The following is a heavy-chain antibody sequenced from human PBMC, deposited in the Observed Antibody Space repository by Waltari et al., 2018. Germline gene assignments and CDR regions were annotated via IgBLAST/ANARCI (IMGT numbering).Heavy chain of an antibody. CDR2: NIPLGTNA. J-gene: IGHJ3*01. CDR3: ARHVSGPTRAAFDV. D-gene: IGHD6-19*01. V-gene: IGHV3-23*05. CDR1: GFTFSSYA. Sequence: EVQLLESGGGLVQPGGSLGLSCAASGFTFSSYAMSWVRQVPGKGLEWVSNIPLGTNANYAESVRGRFTISRDNSKDTLYLQMNSLRVEDTAVYFCARHVSGPTRAAFDVWGQGTMVTVSP.